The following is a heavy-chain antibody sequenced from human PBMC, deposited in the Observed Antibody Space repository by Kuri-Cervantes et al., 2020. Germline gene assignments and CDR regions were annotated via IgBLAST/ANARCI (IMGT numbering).Heavy chain of an antibody. CDR1: GGSFSGYY. CDR3: ARERGYDYIWGSYRRCIFDY. V-gene: IGHV4-34*01. D-gene: IGHD3-16*02. J-gene: IGHJ4*02. CDR2: INHSGST. Sequence: GSLRLSCAVYGGSFSGYYWSWIRQPPGKGLEWIGEINHSGSTNYNPSLKSRVTISVDTSKNQFSLKLSSVTAADTAVYYCARERGYDYIWGSYRRCIFDYWGQGTLVTVSS.